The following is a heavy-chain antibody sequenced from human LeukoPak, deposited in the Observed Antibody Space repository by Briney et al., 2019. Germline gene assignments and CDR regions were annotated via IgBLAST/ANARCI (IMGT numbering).Heavy chain of an antibody. V-gene: IGHV3-23*01. D-gene: IGHD5-12*01. CDR2: ITGSGGST. Sequence: GGSLRLSCAASGFTFSSYAMSWVRQAPGKGLEWVSAITGSGGSTYYADSVEGRFTISRDNSENTLYLQMSSLRSEDTAVYYCARRQPGSGYDWAGPIGDWGQGTLVTVSS. CDR1: GFTFSSYA. J-gene: IGHJ4*02. CDR3: ARRQPGSGYDWAGPIGD.